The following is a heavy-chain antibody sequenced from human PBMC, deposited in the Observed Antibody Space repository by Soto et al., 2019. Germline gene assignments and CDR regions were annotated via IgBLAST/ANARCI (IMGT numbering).Heavy chain of an antibody. J-gene: IGHJ3*02. Sequence: PGVSLRLSCAASGFPFDDYSMHWVRQAPGKGLEWVALISYDGGTTHYGDSVKGRFNISRDDSKNTLFLQMNSLRSEDTAVYYCARPHIRSAWNDGFDIWGQGTMVTVSS. V-gene: IGHV3-30*03. CDR1: GFPFDDYS. CDR3: ARPHIRSAWNDGFDI. D-gene: IGHD1-1*01. CDR2: ISYDGGTT.